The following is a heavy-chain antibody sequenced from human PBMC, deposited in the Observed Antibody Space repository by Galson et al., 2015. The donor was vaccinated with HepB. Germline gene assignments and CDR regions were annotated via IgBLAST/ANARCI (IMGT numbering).Heavy chain of an antibody. Sequence: TLSLTCTVSGGSISSGSYYWSWIRQPAGKGLEWIGRIYTSGSTNYNPSLKSRVTISVDTSKNQFSLKLSSVTAADTAVYYCARDRGYYDSSGYYYDWFDPWGQGTLVTVSS. CDR1: GGSISSGSYY. J-gene: IGHJ5*02. D-gene: IGHD3-22*01. V-gene: IGHV4-61*02. CDR3: ARDRGYYDSSGYYYDWFDP. CDR2: IYTSGST.